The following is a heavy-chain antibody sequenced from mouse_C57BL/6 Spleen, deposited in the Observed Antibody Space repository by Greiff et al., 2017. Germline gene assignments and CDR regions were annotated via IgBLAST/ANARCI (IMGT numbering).Heavy chain of an antibody. Sequence: QVQLQQSGAELAKPGASVKLSCKASGYTFTSYWLHWVKQRTGQGLEWIGYINPSSGYTKYNQKFKDKATVTADKSSSTAYMQLSSLTYEDSAVYYWARSGILGVWGTGTTVTVSS. D-gene: IGHD1-1*01. V-gene: IGHV1-7*01. J-gene: IGHJ1*03. CDR1: GYTFTSYW. CDR3: ARSGILGV. CDR2: INPSSGYT.